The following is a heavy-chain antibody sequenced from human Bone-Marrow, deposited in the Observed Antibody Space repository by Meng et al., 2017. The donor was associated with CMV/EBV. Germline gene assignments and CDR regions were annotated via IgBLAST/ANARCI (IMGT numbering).Heavy chain of an antibody. CDR2: ISAYNGNT. V-gene: IGHV1-18*04. CDR3: ARGDDTAITFGAFDI. J-gene: IGHJ3*02. D-gene: IGHD5-18*01. Sequence: ASVKVSCKASGYTFTGYYMHWVRQAPGQGLEWMGWISAYNGNTNYAQKLQGRVTMTTDTSTSTAYMELRSLRSDDTAVYYCARGDDTAITFGAFDIWGQGTMVTVSS. CDR1: GYTFTGYY.